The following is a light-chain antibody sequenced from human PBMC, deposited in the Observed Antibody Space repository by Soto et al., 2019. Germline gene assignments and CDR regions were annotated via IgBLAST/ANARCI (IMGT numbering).Light chain of an antibody. J-gene: IGKJ1*01. CDR3: QQRSTWPQT. CDR2: ESS. CDR1: QSVDNY. V-gene: IGKV3-11*01. Sequence: EIVLTQSPATLSLSPGARATVSCRASQSVDNYLDWYQQKPGQAPRLLIYESSNRATGIPARFSGSGSGTDFSLTISSLEPEDFAVYYCQQRSTWPQTFGQGTKVDI.